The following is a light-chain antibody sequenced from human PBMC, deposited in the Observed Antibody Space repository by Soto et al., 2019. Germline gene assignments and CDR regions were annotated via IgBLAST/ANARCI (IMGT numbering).Light chain of an antibody. CDR3: ATWDESLRAWV. CDR2: GNI. V-gene: IGLV1-40*01. J-gene: IGLJ3*02. Sequence: QSVLTQPPSVSGAPGQRVTISCTGSSSNIGAGYDVHWYQQRPGTAPKLLIFGNINRPSGVPDRFSGSKSGTSASLAITGLQAEDEGDYYCATWDESLRAWVFGGGTKLTVL. CDR1: SSNIGAGYD.